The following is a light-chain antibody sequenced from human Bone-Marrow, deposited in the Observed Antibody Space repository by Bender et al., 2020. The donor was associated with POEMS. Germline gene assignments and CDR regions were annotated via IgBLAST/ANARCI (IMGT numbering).Light chain of an antibody. CDR1: SSNIGAHA. CDR2: SSH. CDR3: SSYAGGSNFL. V-gene: IGLV1-44*01. J-gene: IGLJ2*01. Sequence: QSVLTQPPSASGTPGQRVTISCSGGSSNIGAHAVNWYQHLPGTAPKLLIYSSHRRPSGVSDRFSGSKSGNTASLTVSGLQAEDEADYSCSSYAGGSNFLFGGGTKLTVL.